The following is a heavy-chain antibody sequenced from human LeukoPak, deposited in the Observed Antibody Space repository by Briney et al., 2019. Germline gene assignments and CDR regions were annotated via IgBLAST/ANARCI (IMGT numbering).Heavy chain of an antibody. D-gene: IGHD6-19*01. Sequence: GGSLRLSCAASGFTFSSYAMSWVRQAPGKGLEWVGRIKSKTDGGTTDYAAPVKGRFTISRDDSKNTLYLQMNSLKTEDTAVYYCTFRSGSFDYWGQGTLVTVSS. CDR1: GFTFSSYA. CDR2: IKSKTDGGTT. CDR3: TFRSGSFDY. V-gene: IGHV3-15*01. J-gene: IGHJ4*02.